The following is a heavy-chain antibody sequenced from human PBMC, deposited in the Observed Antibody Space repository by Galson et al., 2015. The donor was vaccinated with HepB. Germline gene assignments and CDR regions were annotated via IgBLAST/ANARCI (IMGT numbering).Heavy chain of an antibody. J-gene: IGHJ4*02. Sequence: SLRLSCAASGFTFSSHAMSWVRQAPGKGLEWVSGISGSGGSTHCADSVKGRFTISRDNSKNTLYLQMNRLRAEDTAVYYCAKDMEWLVPIYHFDYWGQGTLLTVSS. CDR1: GFTFSSHA. CDR2: ISGSGGST. D-gene: IGHD6-19*01. CDR3: AKDMEWLVPIYHFDY. V-gene: IGHV3-23*01.